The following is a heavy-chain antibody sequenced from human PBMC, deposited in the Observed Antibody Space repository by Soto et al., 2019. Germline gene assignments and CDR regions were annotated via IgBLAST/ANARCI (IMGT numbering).Heavy chain of an antibody. CDR3: ARVGWELPWRRGADY. J-gene: IGHJ4*02. CDR1: GYIFTSYG. V-gene: IGHV1-18*04. Sequence: ASVKVSCKASGYIFTSYGITWVRQAPGQGLEWMGWISGYTGNTNHEQKFQGRVTMTTDTSTSTAYMEPRSLKSDDTAVYYCARVGWELPWRRGADYWGPGTLVTVS. CDR2: ISGYTGNT. D-gene: IGHD1-26*01.